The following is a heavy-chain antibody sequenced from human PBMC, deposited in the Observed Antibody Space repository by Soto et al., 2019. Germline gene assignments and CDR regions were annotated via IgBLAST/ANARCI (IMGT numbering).Heavy chain of an antibody. D-gene: IGHD4-4*01. CDR2: IYYSGST. Sequence: SETLSLTCTVSGGSISSYYWSWIRQPPGKGLEWIGYIYYSGSTNYNPSLKSRVTISLDTSKNQFSLKLSSVTAADTAVYYCARRRLQRYYYYMDVWGKGTTVTVSS. V-gene: IGHV4-59*08. J-gene: IGHJ6*03. CDR1: GGSISSYY. CDR3: ARRRLQRYYYYMDV.